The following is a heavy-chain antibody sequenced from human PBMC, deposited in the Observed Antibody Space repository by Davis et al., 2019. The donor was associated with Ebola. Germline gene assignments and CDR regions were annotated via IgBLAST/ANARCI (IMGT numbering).Heavy chain of an antibody. CDR2: IYYSGST. Sequence: SETLSLTCTVSRGSISSSSYYWGWIRQPPGKGLEWIGSIYYSGSTYYSPSLKSRVTISVDTSKNQFSLKLSSVTAADTAVYYCTQNGGDYWGQGTLVTVSS. D-gene: IGHD3-16*01. CDR1: RGSISSSSYY. J-gene: IGHJ4*02. CDR3: TQNGGDY. V-gene: IGHV4-39*01.